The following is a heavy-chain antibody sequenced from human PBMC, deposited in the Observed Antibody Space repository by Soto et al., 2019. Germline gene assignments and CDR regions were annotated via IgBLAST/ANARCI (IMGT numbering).Heavy chain of an antibody. CDR1: GGSISSYY. CDR2: IYYSGST. V-gene: IGHV4-59*01. D-gene: IGHD3-9*01. Sequence: SETLSLTCTVSGGSISSYYWSWIRQPPGKGLEWIGYIYYSGSTNYNPSLKSRVTISVDTSKNQFSLKLSSVTAADTAVYYCARGGDILTGYLDAFDIWGQGTMVTVSS. CDR3: ARGGDILTGYLDAFDI. J-gene: IGHJ3*02.